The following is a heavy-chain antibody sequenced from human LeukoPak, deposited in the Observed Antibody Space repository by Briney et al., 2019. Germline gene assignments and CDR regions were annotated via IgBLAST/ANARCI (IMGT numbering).Heavy chain of an antibody. CDR1: GYTLTELS. CDR2: FAPECGET. D-gene: IGHD3-10*01. V-gene: IGHV1-24*01. CDR3: ATEAIVERRGSGTYYNSGAFDI. Sequence: ATVKVSCKVSGYTLTELSMHWVRQAPGKGLEWMGDFAPECGETIYAQKFQGRVTMTEDTSTDTAYMELSSLRSEDTASYYCATEAIVERRGSGTYYNSGAFDIWGLGTMVTVSS. J-gene: IGHJ3*02.